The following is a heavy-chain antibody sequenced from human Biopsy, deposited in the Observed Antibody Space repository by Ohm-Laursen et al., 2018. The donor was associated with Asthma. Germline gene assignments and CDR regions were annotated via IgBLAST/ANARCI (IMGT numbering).Heavy chain of an antibody. V-gene: IGHV1-18*01. D-gene: IGHD3-10*01. J-gene: IGHJ6*02. CDR3: ARAVDYSHYYGIDV. CDR1: GYTFNSAG. CDR2: ISVYNGNT. Sequence: SVKVSCKTSGYTFNSAGITWVRQAPGQGLEWMGWISVYNGNTKVAQKLQDRVTLITNTSTSTAYMELRSLRSDDTAVYFCARAVDYSHYYGIDVWGQGTTVTVS.